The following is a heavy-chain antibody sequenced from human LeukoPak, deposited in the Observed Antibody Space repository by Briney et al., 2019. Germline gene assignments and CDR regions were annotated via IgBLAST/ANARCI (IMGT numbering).Heavy chain of an antibody. V-gene: IGHV4-59*01. CDR1: GGSIGDSY. Sequence: SETLSLTCTVSGGSIGDSYWSWIRQPPGKGLEWIGYIYYTGHTSYNPSLKSQVTISVDTSKNYFSLKMTSVTAADTAVYFCARERWLYGVDVWGQGTTVTVSS. CDR2: IYYTGHT. J-gene: IGHJ6*02. CDR3: ARERWLYGVDV. D-gene: IGHD5-12*01.